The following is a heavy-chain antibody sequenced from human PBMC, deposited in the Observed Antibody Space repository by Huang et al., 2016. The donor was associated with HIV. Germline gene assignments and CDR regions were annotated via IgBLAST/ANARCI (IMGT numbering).Heavy chain of an antibody. Sequence: QVHLVQSGAEVKKPGSSVKVSCKASGDSFTSLPINWVRQAPGRGLEWMGGFLLILVSSTYDHKFRGRGTISADESTSTSYMEVSRLRSDDTAMYYCATSTPMLGESGGWSGKVVITENVPYVDWGQGTLVTVSS. CDR1: GDSFTSLP. J-gene: IGHJ4*02. CDR3: ATSTPMLGESGGWSGKVVITENVPYVD. V-gene: IGHV1-69*01. CDR2: FLLILVSS. D-gene: IGHD3-22*01.